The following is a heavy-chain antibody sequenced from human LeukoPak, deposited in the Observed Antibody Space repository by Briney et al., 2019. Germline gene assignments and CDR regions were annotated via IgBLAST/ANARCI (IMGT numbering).Heavy chain of an antibody. CDR2: MSSSGDTI. CDR1: GFSFSDYY. Sequence: PGGSLRLSCAASGFSFSDYYMSWIRQAPGKGLEWVSYMSSSGDTIYYADSVKGRFTISRDNSKNTLYLQMNSLRAEDTAVYYCAKGDSSGYYGGYWGQGTLVTVSS. CDR3: AKGDSSGYYGGY. V-gene: IGHV3-11*04. J-gene: IGHJ4*02. D-gene: IGHD3-22*01.